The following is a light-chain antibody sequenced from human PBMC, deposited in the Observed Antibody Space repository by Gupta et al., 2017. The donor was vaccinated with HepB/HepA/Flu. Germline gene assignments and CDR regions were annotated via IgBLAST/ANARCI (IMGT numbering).Light chain of an antibody. V-gene: IGKV3-15*01. J-gene: IGKJ1*01. CDR3: QHYTDWPPWT. CDR2: HAS. Sequence: EIVMTQSPATLSVSPGRRATLSCRASQNIGSNLAWYQQRPGQPPSLLIFHASLRAAGTPSRFSGTGYGTEFTLTISSPQSEDSAVYYCQHYTDWPPWTFGQGTKVEIK. CDR1: QNIGSN.